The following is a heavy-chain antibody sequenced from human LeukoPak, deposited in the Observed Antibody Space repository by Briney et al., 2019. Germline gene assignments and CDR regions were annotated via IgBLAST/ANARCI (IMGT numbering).Heavy chain of an antibody. V-gene: IGHV3-23*01. CDR3: AKRGIAAAASFDY. CDR1: GFTFSSYA. D-gene: IGHD6-13*01. J-gene: IGHJ4*02. Sequence: GGSLRLSCAASGFTFSSYAVSWVRQAPGKGLEWVSTIFGSGDHTYYADSVKGRFTISRDSSKNTLYLQTNSLRADDTAVYYCAKRGIAAAASFDYWGQGTLVSVSS. CDR2: IFGSGDHT.